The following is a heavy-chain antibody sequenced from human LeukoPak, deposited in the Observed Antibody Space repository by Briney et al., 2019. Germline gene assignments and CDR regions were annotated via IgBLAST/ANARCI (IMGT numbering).Heavy chain of an antibody. V-gene: IGHV4-4*07. Sequence: PSETLSLTCTVSGGSISSYYWSWIRQPAGKGLEWIGRIYTSGSTNYNPSLKSRVTISVDTSKNQFSLKLSSVTAADTAVYYCARVYCSGGSCYSDAFDIWGQGTMVTVSS. CDR3: ARVYCSGGSCYSDAFDI. D-gene: IGHD2-15*01. J-gene: IGHJ3*02. CDR2: IYTSGST. CDR1: GGSISSYY.